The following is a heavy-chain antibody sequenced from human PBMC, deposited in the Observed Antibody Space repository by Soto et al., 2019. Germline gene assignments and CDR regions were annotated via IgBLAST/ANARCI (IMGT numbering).Heavy chain of an antibody. Sequence: EVQLVESGGGLVQPGRSLRLSCAASGFTFDDYAMHWVRQTPGKGLEWVSGINWNSGSIAYADSVKGRFTISRDNAKNSLYLQMNSLRVEDTALYYCEKAQYSSGWPADYWGQGTLVTVSS. CDR1: GFTFDDYA. V-gene: IGHV3-9*01. CDR3: EKAQYSSGWPADY. CDR2: INWNSGSI. D-gene: IGHD6-19*01. J-gene: IGHJ4*02.